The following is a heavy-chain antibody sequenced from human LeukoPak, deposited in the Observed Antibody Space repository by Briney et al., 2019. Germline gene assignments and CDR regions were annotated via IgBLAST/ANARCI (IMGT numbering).Heavy chain of an antibody. CDR1: GGSFSGHY. Sequence: SETLSLTCAVYGGSFSGHYWSWIRQPPGKGLEWIGEINHSGSTNYNPSLKSRVTISVDTSKNQFSLKLSSVTAADTAVYYCARGLLWFGESPHYYYGTDVWGQGTTVTVSS. CDR3: ARGLLWFGESPHYYYGTDV. CDR2: INHSGST. J-gene: IGHJ6*02. D-gene: IGHD3-10*01. V-gene: IGHV4-34*01.